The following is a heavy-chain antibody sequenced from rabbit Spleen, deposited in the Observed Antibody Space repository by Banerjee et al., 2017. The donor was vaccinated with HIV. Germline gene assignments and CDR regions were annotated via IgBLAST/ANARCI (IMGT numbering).Heavy chain of an antibody. CDR3: VRDQAGDAGYGPYYFNL. Sequence: QSLEESGGDLVKPGASLTLTCTASGFSFSNSDYMCWVRQAPGKGLEWISCIAGSSSGFTYSATWASGRFTISSHNAQNTLYLQLNSLTAADTATYFCVRDQAGDAGYGPYYFNLWGQGTLVTVS. J-gene: IGHJ4*01. D-gene: IGHD4-2*01. CDR2: IAGSSSGFT. CDR1: GFSFSNSDY. V-gene: IGHV1S40*01.